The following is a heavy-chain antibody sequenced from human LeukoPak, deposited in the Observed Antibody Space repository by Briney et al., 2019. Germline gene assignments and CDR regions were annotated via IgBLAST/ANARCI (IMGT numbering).Heavy chain of an antibody. D-gene: IGHD2-2*01. J-gene: IGHJ4*02. V-gene: IGHV4-59*01. CDR1: GGSISSYY. CDR3: ARNIVVVPAATYELYFDY. CDR2: IYYSGST. Sequence: SETLSLTCTVSGGSISSYYWSWIRQPPGKGLEWIGYIYYSGSTNYNPSLKSRVTISVDTSKNEFSLKLSSVTAADTAVYYCARNIVVVPAATYELYFDYWGQGTLVTVSS.